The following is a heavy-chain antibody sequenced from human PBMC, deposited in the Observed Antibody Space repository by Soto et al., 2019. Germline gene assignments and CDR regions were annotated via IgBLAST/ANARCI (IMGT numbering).Heavy chain of an antibody. V-gene: IGHV3-72*01. CDR3: ASIAGGYCTGGTCSLDY. J-gene: IGHJ4*02. CDR1: GFTFSDHY. Sequence: EVQLVESGGGLVQPGGSLRLSCAASGFTFSDHYMDWVRQAPGKGLEWVGRTRNKANSYTTDYAASVKGRFTISRDDSKNSLFLQMNSLKTADTAVYYCASIAGGYCTGGTCSLDYWCQGTMVTVSS. CDR2: TRNKANSYTT. D-gene: IGHD2-15*01.